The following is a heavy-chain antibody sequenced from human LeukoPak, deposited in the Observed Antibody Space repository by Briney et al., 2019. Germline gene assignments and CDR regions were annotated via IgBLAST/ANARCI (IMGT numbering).Heavy chain of an antibody. CDR1: GGSLSSYF. CDR3: ARLSSLANIAARGRTWLDP. Sequence: SETLSLTCTVSGGSLSSYFWSWIRQPPGKGLEWIGYIYHSGSSFYSPSLKSRVTISVDTSKNQFSLKLSSVTAADTAVYYCARLSSLANIAARGRTWLDPWGQGSLVTVSS. D-gene: IGHD6-6*01. CDR2: IYHSGSS. J-gene: IGHJ5*02. V-gene: IGHV4-59*01.